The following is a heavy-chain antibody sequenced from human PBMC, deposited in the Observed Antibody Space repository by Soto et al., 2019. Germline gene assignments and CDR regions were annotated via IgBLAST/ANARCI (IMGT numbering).Heavy chain of an antibody. CDR2: IYYSGST. CDR1: GGSISSGGYY. V-gene: IGHV4-31*03. CDR3: ARVLRGYRNAIALNWFDP. D-gene: IGHD5-18*01. J-gene: IGHJ5*02. Sequence: SEHLSLTCTVSGGSISSGGYYWSWIRQHPGKGLEWIGYIYYSGSTYYNPSLKSRVTISVDTSKNQFSLKLSSVTAADTAVYYCARVLRGYRNAIALNWFDPWGQGTLVTVSS.